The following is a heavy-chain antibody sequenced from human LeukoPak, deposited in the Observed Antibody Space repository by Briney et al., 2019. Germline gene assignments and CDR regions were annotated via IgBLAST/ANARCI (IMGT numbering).Heavy chain of an antibody. D-gene: IGHD3-10*01. CDR2: IIPIFGTA. J-gene: IGHJ4*02. CDR3: ARAQASFYGSGSYGASY. CDR1: GGTFSSYA. V-gene: IGHV1-69*01. Sequence: SVKDSCKASGGTFSSYAISWVRQAPGQGLEWMGGIIPIFGTANYAQKFQGRVTITADESTSTAYMELSSLRSEDSAVYYCARAQASFYGSGSYGASYWGQGTLVTVSS.